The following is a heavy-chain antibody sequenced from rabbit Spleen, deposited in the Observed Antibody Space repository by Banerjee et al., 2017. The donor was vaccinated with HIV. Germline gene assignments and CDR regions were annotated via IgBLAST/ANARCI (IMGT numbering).Heavy chain of an antibody. J-gene: IGHJ2*01. CDR1: EFSFSDRDV. CDR3: ARNYVNAFDP. Sequence: QEQLEESGGGLVKPEGSLTVTCKASEFSFSDRDVMCWVRQAPGKGLEWIACINTATGKAVYASWAKGRFTISRTSSTTVTLRMTSLTAADRATYFCARNYVNAFDPWGPGTLVTVS. CDR2: INTATGKA. V-gene: IGHV1S45*01. D-gene: IGHD1-1*01.